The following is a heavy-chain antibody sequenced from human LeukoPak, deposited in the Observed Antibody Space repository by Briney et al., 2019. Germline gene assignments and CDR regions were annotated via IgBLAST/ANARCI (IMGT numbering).Heavy chain of an antibody. CDR1: GYTLTELS. CDR2: FDPEDGET. D-gene: IGHD2-15*01. CDR3: ATRVAPPSDYYYGMDV. J-gene: IGHJ6*02. V-gene: IGHV1-24*01. Sequence: ASVKVSCKVSGYTLTELSMHWVRQAPGKGLEWMGVFDPEDGETIYAQKFQGRVTMTEDTSTDTAYMELSSLRSEDTAVYYCATRVAPPSDYYYGMDVWGQGTTVTVSS.